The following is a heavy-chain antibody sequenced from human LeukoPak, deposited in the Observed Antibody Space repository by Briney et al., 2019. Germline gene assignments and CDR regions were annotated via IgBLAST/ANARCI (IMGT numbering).Heavy chain of an antibody. J-gene: IGHJ4*02. D-gene: IGHD4-17*01. V-gene: IGHV6-1*01. CDR3: TKDLHGDYGISY. CDR1: GDSVSSDRAI. Sequence: PSQTLSLTCGISGDSVSSDRAIWNWIRQSPSTGLEWLGRTYYRSKSYNDYGKSVKSRIAINPDTSKNQVSLQLSSVTPEDTAVYYCTKDLHGDYGISYWGQGTLVTVSS. CDR2: TYYRSKSYN.